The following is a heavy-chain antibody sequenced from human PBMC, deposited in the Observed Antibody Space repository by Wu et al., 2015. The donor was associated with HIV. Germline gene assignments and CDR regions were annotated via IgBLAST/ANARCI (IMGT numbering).Heavy chain of an antibody. Sequence: QVQLVQSGAEVKKPGASVKVSCKASGYTFISYDINWVRQATGQGLEWMGWMNPNSGNTGYAQKFQGRVTMTRNTSISTAYLDLSGLRSDDTAVYYCARAPMRGISDLWGQGTLVTVSS. CDR1: GYTFISYD. CDR3: ARAPMRGISDL. J-gene: IGHJ5*02. D-gene: IGHD3-16*01. CDR2: MNPNSGNT. V-gene: IGHV1-8*01.